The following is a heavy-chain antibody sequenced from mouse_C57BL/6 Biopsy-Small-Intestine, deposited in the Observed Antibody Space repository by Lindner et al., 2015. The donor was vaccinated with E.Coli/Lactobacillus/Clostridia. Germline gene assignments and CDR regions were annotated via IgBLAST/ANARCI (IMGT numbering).Heavy chain of an antibody. D-gene: IGHD3-3*01. CDR1: GFTFSDYG. V-gene: IGHV5-17*03. CDR3: ARFRLGDYFDY. Sequence: VQLQESGGGLVKPGGSLKLSCAASGFTFSDYGMHWVRQAPEKGLEWIAYISSGSSTIYYADTVTGRFTISRENAKNTLYLQMSRLKSEDTAMYYCARFRLGDYFDYWGQGITLTVSS. J-gene: IGHJ2*01. CDR2: ISSGSSTI.